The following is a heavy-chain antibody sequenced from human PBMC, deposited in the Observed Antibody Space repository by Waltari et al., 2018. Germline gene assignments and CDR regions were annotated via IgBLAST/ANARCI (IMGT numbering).Heavy chain of an antibody. CDR1: GGSISSHY. D-gene: IGHD5-12*01. J-gene: IGHJ6*02. V-gene: IGHV4-59*11. CDR2: IDYRGST. Sequence: QVQLQESGPGLVKPSETLSLTCTVSGGSISSHYWSWIRQPPGKGLEWIGYIDYRGSTNYHPSLTSRVTISADTSNNQFSLKLSSATAADTAEYYCARGRSGRRSGRNYYYGTDVWGQGTTVTGSS. CDR3: ARGRSGRRSGRNYYYGTDV.